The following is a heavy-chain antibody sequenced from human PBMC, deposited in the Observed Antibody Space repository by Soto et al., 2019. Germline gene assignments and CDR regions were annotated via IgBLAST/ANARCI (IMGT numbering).Heavy chain of an antibody. V-gene: IGHV3-72*01. CDR2: SRNKANSYTT. D-gene: IGHD6-19*01. Sequence: SGFTFSDHYMDWVRQTPGKGLEWVGRSRNKANSYTTEYAASVKGRFTISRDESKNSLYLQMNSLKTEDTAVYSCARSAVPGYYFDYWGQGTLVTVS. J-gene: IGHJ4*02. CDR3: ARSAVPGYYFDY. CDR1: GFTFSDHY.